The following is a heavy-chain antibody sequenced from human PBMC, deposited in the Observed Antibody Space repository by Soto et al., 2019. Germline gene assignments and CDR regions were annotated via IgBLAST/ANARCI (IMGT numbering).Heavy chain of an antibody. Sequence: EVQLVESGGGLVQPGGSLRLSCAASGFTFSSYSMNWVRQAPGKGLEWVSYISSRSSTIYYADSVKGRFTISRDNAKNSLYLQMNSLRAEDTAVYYCAREGVYILTGYYTPSDYWGQGTLVTVSS. CDR3: AREGVYILTGYYTPSDY. D-gene: IGHD3-9*01. J-gene: IGHJ4*02. CDR1: GFTFSSYS. CDR2: ISSRSSTI. V-gene: IGHV3-48*01.